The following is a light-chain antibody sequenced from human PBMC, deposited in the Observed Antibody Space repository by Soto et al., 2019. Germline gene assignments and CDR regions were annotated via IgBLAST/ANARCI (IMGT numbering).Light chain of an antibody. J-gene: IGLJ2*01. CDR1: SSDIGGYNY. V-gene: IGLV2-14*01. Sequence: QSALTQPPSASGSPGQSVTISCTGASSDIGGYNYVSWYRQHPDRAPRLLIYEVTNRPSGISDRFSGSRSGNTASLTISGLQADDEADYYCASYTVSGTLIFGGGTKVTVL. CDR2: EVT. CDR3: ASYTVSGTLI.